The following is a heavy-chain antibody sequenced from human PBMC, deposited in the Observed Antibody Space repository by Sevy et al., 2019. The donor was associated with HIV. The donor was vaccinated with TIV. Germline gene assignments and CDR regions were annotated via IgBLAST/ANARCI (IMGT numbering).Heavy chain of an antibody. V-gene: IGHV3-11*01. Sequence: GGSLRLSCAASGFTFSDYYMSWIRQAPGKGLEWLSYISGSDGTTYYADSVKGRFTISRDNAKKSLYLQMNSLRAEDTAVYYCARDHVKDGDLGDYYYFAMDVWGQGTTVTVSS. CDR2: ISGSDGTT. CDR1: GFTFSDYY. D-gene: IGHD4-17*01. CDR3: ARDHVKDGDLGDYYYFAMDV. J-gene: IGHJ6*02.